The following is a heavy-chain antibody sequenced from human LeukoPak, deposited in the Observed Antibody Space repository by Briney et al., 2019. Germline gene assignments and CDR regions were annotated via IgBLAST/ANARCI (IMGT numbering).Heavy chain of an antibody. Sequence: GGSLRLSCAASGFTFSSYEMNWVRQAPGKGLEWVSYISSSGSTIYYADSVKGRFTISRDNAKNSLYLQMNSLRAEDTAVYYCARDATADYYYYYMDVWGKGTTVTISS. CDR3: ARDATADYYYYYMDV. CDR1: GFTFSSYE. J-gene: IGHJ6*03. V-gene: IGHV3-48*03. D-gene: IGHD1-1*01. CDR2: ISSSGSTI.